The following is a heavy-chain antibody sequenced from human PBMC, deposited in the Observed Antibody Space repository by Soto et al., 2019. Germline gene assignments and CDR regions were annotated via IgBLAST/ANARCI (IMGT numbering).Heavy chain of an antibody. V-gene: IGHV3-43*01. J-gene: IGHJ4*02. Sequence: GGSLRLSCAASGFTFDDYTMHWVRQAPGKGLEWVSLITWDGASTFYADSVKGRFTISRDNSKNSLYLQMNSLRTEDTALYCCAKDIQPEYSGYDLDYWGQGTLVTVSS. D-gene: IGHD5-12*01. CDR1: GFTFDDYT. CDR2: ITWDGAST. CDR3: AKDIQPEYSGYDLDY.